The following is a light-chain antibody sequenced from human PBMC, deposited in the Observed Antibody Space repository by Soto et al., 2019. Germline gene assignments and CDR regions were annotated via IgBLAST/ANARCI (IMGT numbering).Light chain of an antibody. V-gene: IGKV3-20*01. CDR1: QSVSSSY. Sequence: EIVLTQSPGTLSLSPGERATLSCRASQSVSSSYLAWHQQKPGQAPRHLIYGASSRATGIPDRFSGSGSGTNFTLTISRLEPEDFAVYYCQQYGSSRTFGQGTKVEIK. CDR3: QQYGSSRT. J-gene: IGKJ1*01. CDR2: GAS.